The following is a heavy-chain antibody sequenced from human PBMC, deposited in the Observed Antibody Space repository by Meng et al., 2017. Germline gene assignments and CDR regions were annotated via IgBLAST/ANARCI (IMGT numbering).Heavy chain of an antibody. Sequence: VLLQGSGPGLVRPSATLSPTCTVSGDSVTVGSHYWSWIRQPPGKGLEWIGYIDYGGSTSYNPSLRSRVTISVDTSNNQFSLKLSSVTAADTAVFYCARTRGDYYFDYWGQGTLVTVSS. CDR3: ARTRGDYYFDY. CDR2: IDYGGST. CDR1: GDSVTVGSHY. V-gene: IGHV4-61*01. J-gene: IGHJ4*02. D-gene: IGHD3-16*01.